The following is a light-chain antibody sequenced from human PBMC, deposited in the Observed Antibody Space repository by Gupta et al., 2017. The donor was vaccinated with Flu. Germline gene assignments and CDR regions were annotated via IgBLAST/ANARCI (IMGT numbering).Light chain of an antibody. CDR1: SSDVGGCSY. Sequence: SVTISCTGTSSDVGGCSYVSWYQQHPGKAPKLMIFDVSKRPSGVPDRFSGSKSGNTASLTVSGLQAEDEADYYGTSYAPGNNLLFGGGTKLTVL. CDR3: TSYAPGNNLL. J-gene: IGLJ2*01. CDR2: DVS. V-gene: IGLV2-8*01.